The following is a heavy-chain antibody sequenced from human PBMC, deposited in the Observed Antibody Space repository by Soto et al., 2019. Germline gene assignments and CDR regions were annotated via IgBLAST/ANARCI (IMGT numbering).Heavy chain of an antibody. CDR2: IYYSGNT. CDR1: SCSISGYY. CDR3: AREGYSYGYFDY. J-gene: IGHJ4*02. V-gene: IGHV4-59*12. Sequence: SETLSLTCTVSSCSISGYYWCWIRQPPGEGLEWIGYIYYSGNTYYNPSLKSRVTISVDRSKNQFSLKLSSVTAADTAVYYCAREGYSYGYFDYWGQGTLVTVSS. D-gene: IGHD5-18*01.